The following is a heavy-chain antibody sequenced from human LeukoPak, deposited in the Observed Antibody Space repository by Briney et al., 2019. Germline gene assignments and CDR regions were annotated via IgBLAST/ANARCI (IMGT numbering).Heavy chain of an antibody. CDR3: ARVLSRAGNWFDP. D-gene: IGHD2-8*02. V-gene: IGHV4-59*01. J-gene: IGHJ5*02. CDR2: IYYNGST. CDR1: GDSISSYY. Sequence: SETLSLTCTVSGDSISSYYWSWIRQPPGKGLEWIGYIYYNGSTNYNPSLKSRVTISVDTSRNQFSLKLRSVTAADTAVYYCARVLSRAGNWFDPWGQGTLVTVSS.